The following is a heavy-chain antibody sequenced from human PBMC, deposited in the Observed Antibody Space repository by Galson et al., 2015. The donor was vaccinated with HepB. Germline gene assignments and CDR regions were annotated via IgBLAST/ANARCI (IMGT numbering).Heavy chain of an antibody. CDR1: GFTFSAYD. CDR2: ITTSSSYI. D-gene: IGHD2-2*01. CDR3: AKAGCSGAGCYLRYSWIDS. V-gene: IGHV3-21*06. Sequence: SLRLSCAASGFTFSAYDMYWVRQAPGKGLEWVSSITTSSSYIYYADSMRGRFTISRDNAMNSLFLQMDSLRAEDTAVYYCAKAGCSGAGCYLRYSWIDSWGQGTLVTVSS. J-gene: IGHJ5*01.